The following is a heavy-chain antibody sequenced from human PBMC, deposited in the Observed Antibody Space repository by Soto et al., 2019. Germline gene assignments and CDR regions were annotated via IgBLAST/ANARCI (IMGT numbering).Heavy chain of an antibody. CDR1: GCSVISGSYY. CDR3: ARAHSGYDPLGMDV. V-gene: IGHV4-61*01. Sequence: QVQLQESGPGLVKPSETLSLTCTVSGCSVISGSYYWSWIRQPPGKGLEWVGCISDTGSGDYNPSLNSPVTISVHTSKRQFSLRPNSVTAADTAVYYCARAHSGYDPLGMDVWGQGTTVTVSS. D-gene: IGHD5-12*01. J-gene: IGHJ6*02. CDR2: ISDTGSG.